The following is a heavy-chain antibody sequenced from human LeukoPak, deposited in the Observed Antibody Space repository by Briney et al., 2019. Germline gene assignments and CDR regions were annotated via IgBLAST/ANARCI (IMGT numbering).Heavy chain of an antibody. CDR2: IYNSGST. J-gene: IGHJ4*02. D-gene: IGHD5-12*01. Sequence: PSETLSLTFTVSGGSISSYYWSWIRQPPGKGLEWVGYIYNSGSTNYNASLKSRVTISVDTSKNQFSLKLSSVTAADTAVYYCARGTDIVATLGYWGQGTLVTVSS. CDR3: ARGTDIVATLGY. CDR1: GGSISSYY. V-gene: IGHV4-59*12.